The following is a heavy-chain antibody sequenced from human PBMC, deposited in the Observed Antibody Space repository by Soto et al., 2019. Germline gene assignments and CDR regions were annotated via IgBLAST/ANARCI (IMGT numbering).Heavy chain of an antibody. CDR3: ARDSREYNAYDYN. J-gene: IGHJ4*02. Sequence: PGXSLRLSCAASGFTFRSYSMNWVRQAPGXGLEWVYIIXITGFXDYADSAKGRXXISRDNAXTSLYLQMHSLRAEDTAVYYCARDSREYNAYDYNWGQGTLVTVYS. CDR2: IIXITGFX. V-gene: IGHV3-21*01. CDR1: GFTFRSYS. D-gene: IGHD5-12*01.